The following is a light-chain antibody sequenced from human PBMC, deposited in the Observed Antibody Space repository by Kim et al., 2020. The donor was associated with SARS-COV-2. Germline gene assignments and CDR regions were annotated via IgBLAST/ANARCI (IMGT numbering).Light chain of an antibody. J-gene: IGKJ2*01. V-gene: IGKV3-20*01. Sequence: EIVLTQSPGTLSLSPGERATLSCRASQSVTSSYLAWYQQKPGQAPRLLIYGASSRATGIPDRFSGSGSGTDFTLTINRLEPEDFAVYYCQQYGSPMYTFGQGTKLEI. CDR3: QQYGSPMYT. CDR1: QSVTSSY. CDR2: GAS.